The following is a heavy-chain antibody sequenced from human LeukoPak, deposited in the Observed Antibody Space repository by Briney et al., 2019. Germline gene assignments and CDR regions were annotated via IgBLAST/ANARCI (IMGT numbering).Heavy chain of an antibody. D-gene: IGHD6-13*01. V-gene: IGHV1-69*13. CDR2: IIPIFGTA. Sequence: SVKVSCKASGGTFSSYAISWVRQAPGQGLEWMGGIIPIFGTANYAQKFQGRVTITADESTSTAYMELSSLRSEDTAVYYCALTMYSSSWAEFDYWGQGTLVTVSS. CDR3: ALTMYSSSWAEFDY. J-gene: IGHJ4*01. CDR1: GGTFSSYA.